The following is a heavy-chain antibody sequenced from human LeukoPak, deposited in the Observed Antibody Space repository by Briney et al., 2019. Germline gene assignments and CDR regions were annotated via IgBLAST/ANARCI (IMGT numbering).Heavy chain of an antibody. D-gene: IGHD3-3*01. V-gene: IGHV3-30-3*01. Sequence: AGGSLRLSCAASGFTFSEYAMHWVRQAPGKGLEWVAVISYDGRQKYYGDSVKGRFTISGDNPKNTLYLQMNSLRDDDTAVYYCARVSLERLTSGYFDNWGQGTLVTVSP. CDR1: GFTFSEYA. J-gene: IGHJ4*02. CDR2: ISYDGRQK. CDR3: ARVSLERLTSGYFDN.